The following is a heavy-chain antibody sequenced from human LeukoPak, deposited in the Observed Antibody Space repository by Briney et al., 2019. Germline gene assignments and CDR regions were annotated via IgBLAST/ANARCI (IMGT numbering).Heavy chain of an antibody. CDR3: AKDGKYCSRTSCYERYYYMDV. V-gene: IGHV3-30*02. D-gene: IGHD2-2*01. J-gene: IGHJ6*03. CDR2: IRFDGSSK. Sequence: PGGSLRLSCAASGFTFSNYGMHWVRQAPGKGLEWVAFIRFDGSSKYYAGSVKGRFTISRDNSKNTLYLQMNSLRAEDTAVYYCAKDGKYCSRTSCYERYYYMDVWGKGTTVTVSS. CDR1: GFTFSNYG.